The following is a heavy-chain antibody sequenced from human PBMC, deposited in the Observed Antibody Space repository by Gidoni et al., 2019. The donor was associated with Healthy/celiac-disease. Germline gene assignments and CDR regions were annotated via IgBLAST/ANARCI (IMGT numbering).Heavy chain of an antibody. D-gene: IGHD4-17*01. V-gene: IGHV3-15*01. Sequence: EVQLVESGGGLVKPGGSLRLSCAASGFTFRNAWMSWVRQAPGKGLEWVGRIKSKTDGGTTNYAAPVKGRFTISRDDSKNTLYLQMNSLKTEDTAVYYCTTDPYGDYGSDFDYWGQGTLVTVSS. J-gene: IGHJ4*02. CDR2: IKSKTDGGTT. CDR1: GFTFRNAW. CDR3: TTDPYGDYGSDFDY.